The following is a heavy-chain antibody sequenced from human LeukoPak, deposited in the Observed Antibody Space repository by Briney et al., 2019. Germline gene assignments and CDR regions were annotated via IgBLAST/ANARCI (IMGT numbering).Heavy chain of an antibody. D-gene: IGHD3-9*01. V-gene: IGHV3-23*01. CDR1: GFAFSSYA. CDR2: ISGSADST. CDR3: AKDRVRSSSELRYFDWLLGPFGY. J-gene: IGHJ4*02. Sequence: GGSLRLSCAASGFAFSSYAMSWVRQAPGKGLEWVSAISGSADSTYYADSVKGRFTISRDNSKNTLYLQMNSLRAEDTAVYYCAKDRVRSSSELRYFDWLLGPFGYWGQGTLVTVSS.